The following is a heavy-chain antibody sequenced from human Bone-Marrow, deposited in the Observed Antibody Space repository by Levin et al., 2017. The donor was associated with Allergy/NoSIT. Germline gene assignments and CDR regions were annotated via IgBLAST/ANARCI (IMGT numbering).Heavy chain of an antibody. CDR2: IGGDNYTK. V-gene: IGHV3-48*01. Sequence: SGGSLRLSCDASGFTFSSYGIIWVRQAPGKGLEWVSYIGGDNYTKYYADSVKGRFTISRDNVKKSLYLQMNSLRGEDTGVYYCAREGSWSSTWLGNYYFDYWGQGTLVTVSS. CDR1: GFTFSSYG. D-gene: IGHD6-13*01. J-gene: IGHJ4*02. CDR3: AREGSWSSTWLGNYYFDY.